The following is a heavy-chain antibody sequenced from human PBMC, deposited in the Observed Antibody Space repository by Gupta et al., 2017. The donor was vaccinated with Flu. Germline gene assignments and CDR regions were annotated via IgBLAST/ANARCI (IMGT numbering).Heavy chain of an antibody. D-gene: IGHD6-13*01. CDR2: TYYRSRWYN. CDR3: AREEEQQLVYAWFDS. V-gene: IGHV6-1*01. Sequence: NWIRQSPSGGLEWLGRTYYRSRWYNDYAVSVKSRITINPDTPKNQFSLQLNSVTPEDTAVYYCAREEEQQLVYAWFDSWGQGTRVTVSS. J-gene: IGHJ5*01.